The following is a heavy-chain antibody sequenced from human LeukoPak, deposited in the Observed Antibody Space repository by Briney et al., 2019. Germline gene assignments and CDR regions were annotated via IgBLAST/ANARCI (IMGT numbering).Heavy chain of an antibody. CDR2: INRSGST. D-gene: IGHD1-26*01. CDR1: IRSFSGYF. J-gene: IGHJ4*02. CDR3: ARCIVGPTYFDY. V-gene: IGHV4-34*01. Sequence: SETLSLTCVVYIRSFSGYFWGWIRQPPGKGLEWIGEINRSGSTNYNPSLKRRVTISVATSNNQCALRPRSVPAADTAVYCGARCIVGPTYFDYWGQGTLVTVSS.